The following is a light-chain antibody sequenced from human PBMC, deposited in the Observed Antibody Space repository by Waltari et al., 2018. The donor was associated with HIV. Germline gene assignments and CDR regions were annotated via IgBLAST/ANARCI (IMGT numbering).Light chain of an antibody. J-gene: IGKJ2*01. CDR3: QQYNNYPYT. Sequence: ENVLTQFPATLSLSPGERATLSCRASQSVGNFLVWYQQKPGQAPRLLIYEASNRAAGIPSRFSGSGSGTEFALTITSLQPDDFATYYCQQYNNYPYTFGQGTKLEI. CDR2: EAS. CDR1: QSVGNF. V-gene: IGKV3-11*01.